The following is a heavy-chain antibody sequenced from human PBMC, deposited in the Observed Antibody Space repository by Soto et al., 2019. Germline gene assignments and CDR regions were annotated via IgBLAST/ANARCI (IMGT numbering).Heavy chain of an antibody. J-gene: IGHJ4*02. CDR2: ISYDGSNK. D-gene: IGHD6-19*01. Sequence: GGSLRLSCAASGFTFSSYGMHWVRQAPGKGLEWVAVISYDGSNKYYADSVKGRFTISRDNSKNTLYLQMNSLRAEDTAVYYCAKPYSSGWYDGEIDYWGQGTLVTVSS. CDR3: AKPYSSGWYDGEIDY. CDR1: GFTFSSYG. V-gene: IGHV3-30*18.